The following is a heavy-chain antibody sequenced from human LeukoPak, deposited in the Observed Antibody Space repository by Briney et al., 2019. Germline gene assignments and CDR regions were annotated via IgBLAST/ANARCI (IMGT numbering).Heavy chain of an antibody. CDR2: ISYDGSNK. CDR3: MTRDTSGY. CDR1: GFTFSSYG. Sequence: GGSLRLSCAASGFTFSSYGMHWVRQAPGKGLEWVAVISYDGSNKYYADSVKGRFTISRDKSKNTLYLQMRSLRAEDTAVYYCMTRDTSGYWGQGTLVTVSS. J-gene: IGHJ4*02. V-gene: IGHV3-30*03. D-gene: IGHD3-10*01.